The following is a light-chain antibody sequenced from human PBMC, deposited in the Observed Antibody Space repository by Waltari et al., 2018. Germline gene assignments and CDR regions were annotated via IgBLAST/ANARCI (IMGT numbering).Light chain of an antibody. CDR1: NIEAKR. CDR3: QVWDSSGDLLVI. V-gene: IGLV3-21*02. Sequence: SYVLTQPHSVSVAPGQTARITCGGDNIEAKRVHWYQQKPGQAPVVVVFDDSDRPSGIPERFSGANSGNTATLTISRVEGGDEADYFCQVWDSSGDLLVIFGGGTKLTVL. J-gene: IGLJ2*01. CDR2: DDS.